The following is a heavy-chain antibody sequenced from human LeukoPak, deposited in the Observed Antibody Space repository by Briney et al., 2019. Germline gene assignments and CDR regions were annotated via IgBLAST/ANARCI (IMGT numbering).Heavy chain of an antibody. J-gene: IGHJ3*02. V-gene: IGHV3-48*03. D-gene: IGHD1-26*01. Sequence: PGGSLRLSCAASGFTFSSYEMNWVRQAPGKGLEWVSYISSSGSTIYYADSVKGRFTLSRDNAKNSLYLQMNSLRAEDTAVYYCAKDSRWSGSYPDAFDIWGQGTMVTVSS. CDR3: AKDSRWSGSYPDAFDI. CDR1: GFTFSSYE. CDR2: ISSSGSTI.